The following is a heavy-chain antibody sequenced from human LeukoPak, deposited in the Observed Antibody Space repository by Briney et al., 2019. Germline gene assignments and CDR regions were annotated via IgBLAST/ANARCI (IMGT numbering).Heavy chain of an antibody. D-gene: IGHD1-26*01. Sequence: GGSLRLSCAASGFTFSSYAMSWVRQAPGKGLEWVSAISGSGGSTYYADSVKGRFTISRGNSKNTLYLQMNSLRAEDTAVYYCAREIVGAIKSYFDYWGQGTLVTASS. J-gene: IGHJ4*02. CDR3: AREIVGAIKSYFDY. V-gene: IGHV3-23*01. CDR2: ISGSGGST. CDR1: GFTFSSYA.